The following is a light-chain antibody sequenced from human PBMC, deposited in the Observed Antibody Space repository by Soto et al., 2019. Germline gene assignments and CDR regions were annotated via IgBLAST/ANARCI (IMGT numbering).Light chain of an antibody. CDR2: KAS. J-gene: IGKJ1*01. V-gene: IGKV1-5*03. Sequence: DIQMTQSPSTLSASVGDRVTITCRASQSISGWLAWYQQKPGKAPKLLSSKASSLESGVPSRFSGSESGTEFTLTISSLQPDDFATYYCQHYNTYLWTFGQGTKVEFK. CDR3: QHYNTYLWT. CDR1: QSISGW.